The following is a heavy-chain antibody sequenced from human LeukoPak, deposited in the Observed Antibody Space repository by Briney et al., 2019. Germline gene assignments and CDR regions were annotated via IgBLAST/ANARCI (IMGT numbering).Heavy chain of an antibody. Sequence: GESLRLSCAVSGFTFSNYAMNWIRQAPGKGLEWVSSTDVGSYTYYAGSVKGRFTISRDNAKNLLYLQMNSLRVEDTAVYYCASEGVVGPVAHFDYWGQGALVTVSS. V-gene: IGHV3-21*01. CDR1: GFTFSNYA. J-gene: IGHJ4*02. CDR3: ASEGVVGPVAHFDY. CDR2: TDVGSYT. D-gene: IGHD1-26*01.